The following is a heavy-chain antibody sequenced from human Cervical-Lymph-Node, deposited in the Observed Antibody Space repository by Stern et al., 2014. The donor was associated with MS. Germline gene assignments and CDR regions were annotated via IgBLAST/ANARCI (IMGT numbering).Heavy chain of an antibody. J-gene: IGHJ4*02. CDR2: INPTGGST. V-gene: IGHV1-46*01. CDR1: GYTFTDHY. D-gene: IGHD3/OR15-3a*01. Sequence: MQLVQSGAEVKKPGASVKLSCKASGYTFTDHYLHWVRQAPGQGLEWMGVINPTGGSTTNAKKFQGSVSMTTDSSTSTVYMELNSLRSEDTAVYYCARGTGYSYYFDYWGQGSLVTVSS. CDR3: ARGTGYSYYFDY.